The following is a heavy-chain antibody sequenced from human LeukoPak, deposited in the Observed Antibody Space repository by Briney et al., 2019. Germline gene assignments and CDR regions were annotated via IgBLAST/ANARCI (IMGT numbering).Heavy chain of an antibody. CDR3: ARGFGFGEFSYYYGLDV. CDR1: GGYISSRSYS. J-gene: IGHJ6*02. V-gene: IGHV4-39*07. D-gene: IGHD3-10*01. CDR2: FHYSGST. Sequence: SETLSLTCSVSGGYISSRSYSWGWIRHSPGKGLEWIGNFHYSGSTYYNPSLKSRVTISVDTSKNQFSLKLSSVTAADTAVYYCARGFGFGEFSYYYGLDVWGQGTTITVSS.